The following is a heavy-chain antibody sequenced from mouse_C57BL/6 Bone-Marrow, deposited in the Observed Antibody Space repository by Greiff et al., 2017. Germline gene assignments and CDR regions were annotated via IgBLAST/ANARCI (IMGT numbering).Heavy chain of an antibody. CDR3: ARHRDDGYLFDY. Sequence: EVKLMESGGGLVKPGGSLKLSCAASGFTFSSYTMSWVRQTPEKRLEWVATISGGGGNTYYPDSVKGRFTISRDNAKNTLYLQMSSLRSEDTALYYCARHRDDGYLFDYWGQGTTLTVSS. V-gene: IGHV5-9*01. D-gene: IGHD2-3*01. CDR2: ISGGGGNT. CDR1: GFTFSSYT. J-gene: IGHJ2*01.